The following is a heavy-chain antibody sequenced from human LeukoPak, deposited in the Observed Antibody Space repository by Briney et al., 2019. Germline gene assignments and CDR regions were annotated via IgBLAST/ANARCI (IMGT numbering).Heavy chain of an antibody. J-gene: IGHJ4*02. Sequence: GGSLRLSCAASGFTFDDYAMHWVRQAPGKGLEWVSGISWNSGSIGYADSVKGRFTISRDNAKNSLYLQMNSLRAEDTALYYCAKDLSSWYYFDYWGQGTLVTVSS. CDR1: GFTFDDYA. CDR2: ISWNSGSI. D-gene: IGHD6-13*01. CDR3: AKDLSSWYYFDY. V-gene: IGHV3-9*01.